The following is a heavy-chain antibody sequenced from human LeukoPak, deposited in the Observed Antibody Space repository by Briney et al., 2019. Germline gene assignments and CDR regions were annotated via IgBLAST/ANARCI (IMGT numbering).Heavy chain of an antibody. J-gene: IGHJ3*02. D-gene: IGHD3-9*01. V-gene: IGHV1-18*01. CDR1: GYTFTSYG. Sequence: ASVKVSYKASGYTFTSYGISWVRQALGQGLEWMGWISAYNGNTNYAQKLQGRVAMTTDTSTSTAYMELRSLRSDDTAVYYCARADTISDAFDIWGQGTMVTVSS. CDR2: ISAYNGNT. CDR3: ARADTISDAFDI.